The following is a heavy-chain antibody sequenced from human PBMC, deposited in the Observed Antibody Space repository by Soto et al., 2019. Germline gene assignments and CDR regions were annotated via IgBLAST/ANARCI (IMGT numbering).Heavy chain of an antibody. D-gene: IGHD3-9*01. Sequence: GGSLRLSCAASGFTFDDYAMHWVRQAPGKGLEWVSGITWNSGSIGYADSVKGRFTISRDNAKNTLYLQMNSLRAEDTAVYYCARVYYDILTGYYYYYGMDVWGQGTTVTVSS. J-gene: IGHJ6*02. CDR3: ARVYYDILTGYYYYYGMDV. V-gene: IGHV3-9*01. CDR2: ITWNSGSI. CDR1: GFTFDDYA.